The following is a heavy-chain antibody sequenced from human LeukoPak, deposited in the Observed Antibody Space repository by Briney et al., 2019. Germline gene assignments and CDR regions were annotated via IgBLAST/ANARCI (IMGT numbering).Heavy chain of an antibody. D-gene: IGHD3-16*02. Sequence: PSETLSLTCIVSGGSIGSSSFYWAWIRQPPGKGLEWIGSVYYRGSTYYNPSLKSRVTISVDTSKNQFSLKLSSVTAADTAVYYCARHGYDCVWGSYRSRYYFDYWGQGTLVTVSS. V-gene: IGHV4-39*01. J-gene: IGHJ4*02. CDR1: GGSIGSSSFY. CDR3: ARHGYDCVWGSYRSRYYFDY. CDR2: VYYRGST.